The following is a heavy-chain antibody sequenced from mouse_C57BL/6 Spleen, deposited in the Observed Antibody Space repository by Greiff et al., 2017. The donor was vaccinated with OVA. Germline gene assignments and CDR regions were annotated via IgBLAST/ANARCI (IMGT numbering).Heavy chain of an antibody. D-gene: IGHD2-1*01. Sequence: SGPELVKPGASVKIPCKASGYTFTDYNMDWVKQSHGKSLEWIGDINPNNGGTIYNQKFKGKATLTVDKSSSTAYMELRSLTSEDTAVYYCARSLDGNYRYFDVWGTGTTVTVSS. CDR3: ARSLDGNYRYFDV. V-gene: IGHV1-18*01. CDR1: GYTFTDYN. J-gene: IGHJ1*03. CDR2: INPNNGGT.